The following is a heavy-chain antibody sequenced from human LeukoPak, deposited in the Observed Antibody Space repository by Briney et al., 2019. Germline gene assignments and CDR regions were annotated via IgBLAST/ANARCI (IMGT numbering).Heavy chain of an antibody. J-gene: IGHJ3*02. D-gene: IGHD4-23*01. V-gene: IGHV3-30*02. Sequence: GGSLRLSCAGAGFSFSSYGMHWVRQAPGKGLEWMAFIRSEGSNKYYAGSVKGRFTSTRDNSKNTLYLQMNSLRAEDTAVYYCAKVGATVVTYDAFDIWGQGTMVTVSS. CDR2: IRSEGSNK. CDR1: GFSFSSYG. CDR3: AKVGATVVTYDAFDI.